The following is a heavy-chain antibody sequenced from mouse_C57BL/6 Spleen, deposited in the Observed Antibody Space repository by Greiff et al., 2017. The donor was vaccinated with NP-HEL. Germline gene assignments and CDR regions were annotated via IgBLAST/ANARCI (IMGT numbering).Heavy chain of an antibody. J-gene: IGHJ1*03. CDR2: IYPGDGDT. CDR3: ARYNYYGSSYGYFDV. Sequence: VKLQQSGPELVKPGASVKISCKASGYAFSSSWMNWVKQRPGKGLEWIGRIYPGDGDTNYNGKFKGKATLTADKSSSTAYMQLSSLTSEDSAVYFCARYNYYGSSYGYFDVWGTGTTVTVSS. D-gene: IGHD1-1*01. CDR1: GYAFSSSW. V-gene: IGHV1-82*01.